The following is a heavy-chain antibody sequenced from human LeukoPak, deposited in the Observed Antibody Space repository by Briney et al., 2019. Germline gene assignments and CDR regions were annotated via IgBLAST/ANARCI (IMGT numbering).Heavy chain of an antibody. Sequence: ASEKISCTASGGTFSSYAISWVRQGPGQGLEWMGGIIPIFGTANYAQKFQGRVTITADESTSTAYMELSSLRSEDTAVYYCARDKLGSSGFDYWGQGTLVTVSS. J-gene: IGHJ4*02. V-gene: IGHV1-69*13. CDR3: ARDKLGSSGFDY. CDR1: GGTFSSYA. CDR2: IIPIFGTA. D-gene: IGHD6-6*01.